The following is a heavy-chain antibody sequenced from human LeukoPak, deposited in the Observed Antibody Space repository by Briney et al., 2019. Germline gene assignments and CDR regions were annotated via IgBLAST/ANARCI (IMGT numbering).Heavy chain of an antibody. CDR3: AKYRRAVAVGGEFDY. V-gene: IGHV3-23*01. CDR2: ISNSGDSI. D-gene: IGHD6-19*01. Sequence: PGGSLRLSCAASGFIFSSYALSWVRQTPGKGPEWVSGISNSGDSIYYADSVKGRFTISRDNSKNTLYLQMNSMRAEDTAVYYCAKYRRAVAVGGEFDYWGQGTLVTVSS. J-gene: IGHJ4*02. CDR1: GFIFSSYA.